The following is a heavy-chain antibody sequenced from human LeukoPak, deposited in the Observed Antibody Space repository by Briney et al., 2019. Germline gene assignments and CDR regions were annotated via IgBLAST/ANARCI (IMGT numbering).Heavy chain of an antibody. CDR2: IYYSGST. V-gene: IGHV4-39*07. J-gene: IGHJ4*02. CDR3: ARESISAANFFDY. Sequence: SETLSLTCTVSGGSISSSSYYWGWIRQPPGKGLEWIGSIYYSGSTYYNPPLKSRVTISVDTSKNQFSLKLSSVTAADTAVYYCARESISAANFFDYWGQGTLVTVSS. CDR1: GGSISSSSYY. D-gene: IGHD6-13*01.